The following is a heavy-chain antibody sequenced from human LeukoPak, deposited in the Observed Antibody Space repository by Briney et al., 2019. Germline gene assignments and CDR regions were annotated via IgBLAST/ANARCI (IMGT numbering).Heavy chain of an antibody. CDR3: ARDPVEWELLLDY. J-gene: IGHJ4*02. CDR2: MNVDGSEK. D-gene: IGHD1-26*01. CDR1: GFTFSSYW. Sequence: GGSLRLSCAASGFTFSSYWMGWVRQAPGKRLEWVANMNVDGSEKYYADSAKGRFTISRDNARNSVYLQMNSLRVEDTAVYYCARDPVEWELLLDYWGQGTLVTVSS. V-gene: IGHV3-7*01.